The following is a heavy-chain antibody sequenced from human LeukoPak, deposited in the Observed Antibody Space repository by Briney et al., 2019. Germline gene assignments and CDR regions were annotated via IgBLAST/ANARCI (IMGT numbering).Heavy chain of an antibody. CDR2: IKEDGSDK. CDR3: ARGVTIFGVLRSPWFDP. V-gene: IGHV3-7*03. J-gene: IGHJ5*02. CDR1: GFTFSSYW. D-gene: IGHD3-3*01. Sequence: GGSLRPSCAAAGFTFSSYWMSWVRQAPGKGLEWVANIKEDGSDKYYVDSVKGRFTISRDNAKSSLYLQMNSLRAEDTAVYYCARGVTIFGVLRSPWFDPWGQGTLVTVSS.